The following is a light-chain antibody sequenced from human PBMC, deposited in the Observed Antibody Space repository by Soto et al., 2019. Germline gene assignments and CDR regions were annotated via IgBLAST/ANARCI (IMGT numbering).Light chain of an antibody. CDR2: AAS. V-gene: IGKV1-39*01. CDR3: QQSYNTPLT. CDR1: QSISSY. J-gene: IGKJ4*01. Sequence: DIQMTQSPSSLSASVGDRVTITCRASQSISSYLNWYQQKPGKAPNLLIYAASSLQSGVPSRFSGSGSGTDFTLTISSLQPEDFATYYCQQSYNTPLTVGGGTKVEIK.